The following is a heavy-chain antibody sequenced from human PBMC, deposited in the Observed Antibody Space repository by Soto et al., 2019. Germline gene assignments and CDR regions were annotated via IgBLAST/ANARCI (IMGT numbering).Heavy chain of an antibody. CDR2: ITGSGGGT. D-gene: IGHD6-13*01. CDR3: AKRPLTAAGFDY. Sequence: EVQLLESGGGLVQPGGSLRLSCAASGFTFSNYAMTWVRQATGKGPEWVSVITGSGGGTYFVDSVKGRFTISRDNSKSPVYLQMNSRRAEDTAVYYCAKRPLTAAGFDYWGQGTLVTVSS. V-gene: IGHV3-23*01. J-gene: IGHJ4*02. CDR1: GFTFSNYA.